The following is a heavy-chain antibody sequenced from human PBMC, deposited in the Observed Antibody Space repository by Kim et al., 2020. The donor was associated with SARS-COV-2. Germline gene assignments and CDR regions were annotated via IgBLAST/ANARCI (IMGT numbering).Heavy chain of an antibody. D-gene: IGHD6-13*01. Sequence: SVKVSCKASGGTFSSYAISWVRQAPGHGLEWMGGIIPIFGTANYAQKFQGRVTITADESTSTAYMELSSLRSEDTAVYYCARGIAAAYLYFDYWGQGTLVTVSS. J-gene: IGHJ4*02. V-gene: IGHV1-69*13. CDR1: GGTFSSYA. CDR2: IIPIFGTA. CDR3: ARGIAAAYLYFDY.